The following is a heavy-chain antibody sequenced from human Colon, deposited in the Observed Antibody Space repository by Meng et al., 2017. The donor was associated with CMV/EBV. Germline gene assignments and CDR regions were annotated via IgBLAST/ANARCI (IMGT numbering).Heavy chain of an antibody. D-gene: IGHD3-3*01. CDR1: GFTFSDYA. CDR2: ISSGTDII. Sequence: GGSLRLSCAASGFTFSDYAMNWIRQAPGKGLEWISYISSGTDIIFYADSVKGRFTISRDNAKNSLYLQMHSLRADDTAVYYCTKGRQYSDFWSGQEYWGQGTLVTVSS. J-gene: IGHJ4*02. V-gene: IGHV3-11*01. CDR3: TKGRQYSDFWSGQEY.